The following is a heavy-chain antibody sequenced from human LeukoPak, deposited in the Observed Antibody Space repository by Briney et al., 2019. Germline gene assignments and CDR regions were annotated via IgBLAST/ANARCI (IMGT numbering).Heavy chain of an antibody. D-gene: IGHD6-13*01. J-gene: IGHJ4*02. Sequence: GGSLRLSCAASGFTFSSYAMSWVRQAPGKGLVWVSRINSDGSSTSYADSVKGRFTISRDNAKNTLYLQMNSLRAEDTAVYYCARDHGAAGFDYWGQGTLVTVSS. CDR1: GFTFSSYA. CDR3: ARDHGAAGFDY. CDR2: INSDGSST. V-gene: IGHV3-74*01.